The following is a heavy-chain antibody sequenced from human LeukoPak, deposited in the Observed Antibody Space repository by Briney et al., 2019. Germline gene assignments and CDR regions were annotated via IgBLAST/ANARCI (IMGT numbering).Heavy chain of an antibody. V-gene: IGHV1-3*03. Sequence: ASVKVSCKASGYTFSSYAMHWVRQAPGQRLEWMGWINAGNGNTKLSHEFQGRVTITRDTSPSTAYMELNSLRSEDMAVYYCAREGAYIGGSYPFDYWGQGTLVTVSS. CDR3: AREGAYIGGSYPFDY. D-gene: IGHD1-26*01. J-gene: IGHJ4*02. CDR1: GYTFSSYA. CDR2: INAGNGNT.